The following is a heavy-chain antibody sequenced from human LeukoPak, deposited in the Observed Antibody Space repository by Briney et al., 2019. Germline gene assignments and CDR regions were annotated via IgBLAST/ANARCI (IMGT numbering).Heavy chain of an antibody. CDR1: GDSMKSYY. D-gene: IGHD2-15*01. V-gene: IGHV4-59*01. CDR2: IYCTGST. Sequence: SETLSLTCTVSGDSMKSYYWTWIRQSPGKGLEWIGYIYCTGSTNYNPSLKSRVTISVDTSKNQFSLKLSSVTAADTAAYYCAKEREYCSSGSCHYDLDVWGQGTTVTVSS. CDR3: AKEREYCSSGSCHYDLDV. J-gene: IGHJ6*02.